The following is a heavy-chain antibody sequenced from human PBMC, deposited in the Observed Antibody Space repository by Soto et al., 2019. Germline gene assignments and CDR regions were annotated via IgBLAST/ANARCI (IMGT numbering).Heavy chain of an antibody. Sequence: ASVKASCKVSGYTLTELSMHWVRQAPGKGLEWMGGFDPEDGETIYAQKFQGRVTMTEDTSTDTAYMELSSLRSEDTAVYYCATGGKGAVRYSSSWYRNYWGQGTLVTVSS. CDR3: ATGGKGAVRYSSSWYRNY. J-gene: IGHJ4*02. D-gene: IGHD6-13*01. V-gene: IGHV1-24*01. CDR2: FDPEDGET. CDR1: GYTLTELS.